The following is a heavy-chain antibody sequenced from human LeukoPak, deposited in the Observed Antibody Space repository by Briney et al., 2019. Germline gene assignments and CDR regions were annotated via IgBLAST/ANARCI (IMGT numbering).Heavy chain of an antibody. CDR3: ARMTTVTTNYYYGMDV. CDR2: INHSGST. CDR1: GGSFSGYY. D-gene: IGHD4-4*01. V-gene: IGHV4-34*01. Sequence: SETLSLTCAVYGGSFSGYYWSWIRQPPGKGLEWIGEINHSGSTNYNPSLKSRVTISVDTSKNQFSLKLSSVTAADTAAYYCARMTTVTTNYYYGMDVWGQGTTVTVSS. J-gene: IGHJ6*02.